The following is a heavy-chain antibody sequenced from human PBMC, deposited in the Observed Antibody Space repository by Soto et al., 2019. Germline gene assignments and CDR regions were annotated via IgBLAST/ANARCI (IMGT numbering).Heavy chain of an antibody. V-gene: IGHV4-39*01. D-gene: IGHD3-10*01. CDR2: IYYSGST. Sequence: SETLSLTCTVSGGSISSSSYYWGWIRQPPGKGLEWIGSIYYSGSTYYNPSLNSRVTISVDTSKNRFSLKLSSVTAADTAVYYCARHARDYYGSGSYLKWFDPWGQGTLVTVSS. J-gene: IGHJ5*02. CDR3: ARHARDYYGSGSYLKWFDP. CDR1: GGSISSSSYY.